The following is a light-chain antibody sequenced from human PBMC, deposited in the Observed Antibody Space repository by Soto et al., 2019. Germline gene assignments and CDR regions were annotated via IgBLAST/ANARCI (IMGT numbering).Light chain of an antibody. CDR1: RIGSKS. CDR2: DDS. V-gene: IGLV3-21*02. CDR3: QVWDSSSDHRVV. J-gene: IGLJ2*01. Sequence: SYELTQPPSVSVAPGQTARITCGGNRIGSKSVHWFQQKPGQAPVLVVHDDSDRPSGIPERFSGSNSGGTATLTISRVEAGDEADYHCQVWDSSSDHRVVFGGGTKLTVL.